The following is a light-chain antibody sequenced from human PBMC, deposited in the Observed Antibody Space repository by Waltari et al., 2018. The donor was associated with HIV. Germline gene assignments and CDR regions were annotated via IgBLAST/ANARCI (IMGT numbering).Light chain of an antibody. CDR1: QSISGY. Sequence: EIVLTQSPATLSLSPGERATLSCRASQSISGYLAWYQQKPGQAPRLLIYDASDRAAGSPARFSGSGSGTYVTLPINSREPEDFALYYCQQRNSWPLTFGGGTKVEIK. CDR2: DAS. CDR3: QQRNSWPLT. J-gene: IGKJ4*01. V-gene: IGKV3-11*01.